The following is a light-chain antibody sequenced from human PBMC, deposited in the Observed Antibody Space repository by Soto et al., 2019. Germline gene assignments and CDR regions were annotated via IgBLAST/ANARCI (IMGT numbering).Light chain of an antibody. CDR2: EGS. Sequence: QSALTQTASVSGSPGQSITMSCTGTSSDVGGYNFVSWYQQHPGKAPKLMIYEGSKRPSGVSNRFSGSKSGNTASLTISGLQAEDEADYYCCSYAGSSTWVFGGGTKLTVL. CDR1: SSDVGGYNF. J-gene: IGLJ3*02. CDR3: CSYAGSSTWV. V-gene: IGLV2-23*01.